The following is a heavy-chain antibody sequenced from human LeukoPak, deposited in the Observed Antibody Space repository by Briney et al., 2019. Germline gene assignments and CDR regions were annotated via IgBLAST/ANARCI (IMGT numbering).Heavy chain of an antibody. CDR1: GYTLTELS. CDR3: ATGIITADWFDP. J-gene: IGHJ5*02. V-gene: IGHV1-24*01. D-gene: IGHD3-22*01. CDR2: FDPEDGET. Sequence: ASVKVSCKVSGYTLTELSMHWVRQAPGKGLEWMGGFDPEDGETIYAQKFQGRVTMTEDTSTDTAYMELSSLRSEDTAVYYCATGIITADWFDPWGQGTLVTVSS.